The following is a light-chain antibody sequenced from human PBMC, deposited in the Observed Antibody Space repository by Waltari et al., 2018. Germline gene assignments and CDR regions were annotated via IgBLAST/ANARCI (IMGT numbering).Light chain of an antibody. V-gene: IGKV1-39*01. CDR2: SAS. CDR3: QQSLDSPYT. CDR1: QTIDVY. J-gene: IGKJ2*01. Sequence: DIQMTQSPSSLSASVGDTVTISCRASQTIDVYFNLYQQQPGKAPNLLIYSASTLLIVVPSRFSGFGSETEFTLTITGLQPEDFATDYCQQSLDSPYTFGQGTRLEI.